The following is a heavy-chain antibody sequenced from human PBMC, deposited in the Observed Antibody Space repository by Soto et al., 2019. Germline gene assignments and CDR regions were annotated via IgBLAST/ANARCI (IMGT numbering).Heavy chain of an antibody. V-gene: IGHV4-31*03. D-gene: IGHD3-3*01. J-gene: IGHJ6*02. Sequence: SETLSLTCTVSGGSISSGGYYWSWIRQHPGKGLEWIGYIYYSGSTYYNPSLKSRVTISVDTSKNQFSLKLSSVTAADTAVYYCARDRLYDFWSGYRGDYGMDVWSQGTTVTVSS. CDR1: GGSISSGGYY. CDR2: IYYSGST. CDR3: ARDRLYDFWSGYRGDYGMDV.